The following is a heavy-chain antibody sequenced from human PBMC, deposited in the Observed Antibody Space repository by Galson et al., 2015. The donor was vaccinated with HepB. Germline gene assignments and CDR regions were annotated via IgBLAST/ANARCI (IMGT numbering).Heavy chain of an antibody. D-gene: IGHD1-26*01. V-gene: IGHV3-30*02. CDR3: AKVFSDDGFDY. J-gene: IGHJ4*02. CDR1: GFTFSTYG. CDR2: IRFDGSNK. Sequence: SLRLSCAASGFTFSTYGMHWVRQAPGKGLEWVAIIRFDGSNKYYADSVEGRFTISRDNTKNTLYLQMNSLRAEDTAVYYCAKVFSDDGFDYWGQGTLVTVSS.